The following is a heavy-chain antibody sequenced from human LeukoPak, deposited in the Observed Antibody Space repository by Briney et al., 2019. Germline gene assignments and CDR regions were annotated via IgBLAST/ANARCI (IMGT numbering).Heavy chain of an antibody. Sequence: GASVKVSCKASGGTFSSYAISWVRQAPGQGLEWMGGIIPIFGTENYAQKFQGRVTITADKSTSTAYMELSSLRSEDTAVYYCARALAVPAASYYMDVWGKGTTVTVSS. CDR3: ARALAVPAASYYMDV. CDR1: GGTFSSYA. V-gene: IGHV1-69*06. D-gene: IGHD2-2*01. J-gene: IGHJ6*03. CDR2: IIPIFGTE.